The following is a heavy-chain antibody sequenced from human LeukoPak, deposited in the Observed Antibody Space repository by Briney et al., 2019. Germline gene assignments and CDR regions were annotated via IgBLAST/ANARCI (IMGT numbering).Heavy chain of an antibody. Sequence: SETLSLTCTVSGYSISSGYYWGWIRQPPGKGLEWIGYIYYSGSTNYNPSLKSRVTISVDTSKNQFSLKLSSVTAADTAVYYCARGLHYDYVWGSYRYFDYWGQGTLVTVSS. J-gene: IGHJ4*02. CDR2: IYYSGST. CDR3: ARGLHYDYVWGSYRYFDY. CDR1: GYSISSGYY. D-gene: IGHD3-16*02. V-gene: IGHV4-61*01.